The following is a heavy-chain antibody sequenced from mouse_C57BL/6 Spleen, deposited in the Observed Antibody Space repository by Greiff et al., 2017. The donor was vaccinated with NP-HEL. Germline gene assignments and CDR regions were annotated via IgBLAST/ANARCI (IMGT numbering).Heavy chain of an antibody. J-gene: IGHJ3*01. CDR3: ATSFYYDYEWFAY. V-gene: IGHV2-2*01. CDR2: IWSGGST. Sequence: VQLQESGPGLVQPSQSLSITCTVSGFSLTSYGVHWVRQSPGKGLEWLGVIWSGGSTDYNAAFISRLSISKDNSKSQVFFKMNSLQADDTAIYYCATSFYYDYEWFAYWGQGTLVTVSA. D-gene: IGHD2-4*01. CDR1: GFSLTSYG.